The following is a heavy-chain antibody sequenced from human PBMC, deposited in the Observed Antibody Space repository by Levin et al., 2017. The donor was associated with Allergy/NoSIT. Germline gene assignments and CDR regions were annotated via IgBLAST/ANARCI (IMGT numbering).Heavy chain of an antibody. V-gene: IGHV4-59*01. J-gene: IGHJ4*02. CDR3: ARDGSGSIDY. CDR2: IYYSGST. D-gene: IGHD3-10*01. Sequence: SQTLSLTCTVSRGSISSSYWSWIRQPPGKGLEWIGYIYYSGSTNYNPSLKSRVTISVDTSKNQFSLKLSSVTAADTAVYYCARDGSGSIDYWGQGTLVTVSS. CDR1: RGSISSSY.